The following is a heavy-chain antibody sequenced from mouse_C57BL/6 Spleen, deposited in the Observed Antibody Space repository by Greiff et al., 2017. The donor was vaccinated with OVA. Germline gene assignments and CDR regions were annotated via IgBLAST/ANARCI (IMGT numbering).Heavy chain of an antibody. Sequence: VQLQQSGAELVKPGASVKLSCTASGFNIKDYYMHWVKQRTEQGLEWIGRIDPEDGETKYVPKFQGKATITADTSSNTAYLQLSSLTSEDTAVYYCAREDYGSGFAYWGQGTLVTVSA. CDR2: IDPEDGET. J-gene: IGHJ3*01. CDR1: GFNIKDYY. D-gene: IGHD1-1*01. CDR3: AREDYGSGFAY. V-gene: IGHV14-2*01.